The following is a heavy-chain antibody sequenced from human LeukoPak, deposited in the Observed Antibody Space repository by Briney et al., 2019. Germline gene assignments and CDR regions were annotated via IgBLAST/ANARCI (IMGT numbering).Heavy chain of an antibody. J-gene: IGHJ4*02. CDR1: GFTSSDYT. Sequence: GGSLRLSCAASGFTSSDYTMNWVRQAPGKGLEWVSGISVSDDSTYYADSVKGRFTMSRDNSNNMLYLQMNSLRAEDTAVYYCAKDRYCSSTNCPYGYWGQGTLVTVSS. CDR3: AKDRYCSSTNCPYGY. CDR2: ISVSDDST. V-gene: IGHV3-23*01. D-gene: IGHD2-2*01.